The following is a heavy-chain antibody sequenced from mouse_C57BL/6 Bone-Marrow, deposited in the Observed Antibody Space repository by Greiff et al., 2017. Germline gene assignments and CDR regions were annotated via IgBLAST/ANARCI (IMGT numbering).Heavy chain of an antibody. Sequence: VQLQQSGAELVMPGASVKLSCKASGYTFTSYWMRWVKQRTGQGLEWIGEIDPSDSYTNYNQKFKGKSTLTVDKSSSTAYMQLSSLTSEDSAVYYYARGDDFDYWGQGTTLTVSS. CDR1: GYTFTSYW. CDR2: IDPSDSYT. V-gene: IGHV1-69*01. J-gene: IGHJ2*01. D-gene: IGHD3-3*01. CDR3: ARGDDFDY.